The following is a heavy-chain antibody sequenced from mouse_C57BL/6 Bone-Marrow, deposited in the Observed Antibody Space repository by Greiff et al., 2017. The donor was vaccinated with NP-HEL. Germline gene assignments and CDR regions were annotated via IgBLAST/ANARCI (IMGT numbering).Heavy chain of an antibody. CDR2: IHPNSGST. CDR3: ARDYYGSSPRY. Sequence: QVQLQQPGAELVKPGASVKLSCKASGYTFTSYWMHWVKQRPGHGLEWIGMIHPNSGSTNYNEKFKSKATLTVDKSSSTAYMQLSSLTSEDSAVYYCARDYYGSSPRYWGQGTTLTVSS. CDR1: GYTFTSYW. V-gene: IGHV1-64*01. J-gene: IGHJ2*01. D-gene: IGHD1-1*01.